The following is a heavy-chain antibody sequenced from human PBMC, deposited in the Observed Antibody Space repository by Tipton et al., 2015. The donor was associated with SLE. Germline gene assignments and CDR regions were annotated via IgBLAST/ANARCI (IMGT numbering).Heavy chain of an antibody. V-gene: IGHV3-33*06. D-gene: IGHD3-22*01. J-gene: IGHJ3*02. CDR1: GFTFSSYG. CDR2: IWYDGSNK. CDR3: AKALLRANAFDI. Sequence: SLRLSCAASGFTFSSYGMPWVRQAPGKGLERVAVIWYDGSNKYYADSVKGRFTISRDNSKNALYLQMNSLRAEDTAVYYCAKALLRANAFDIWGQGTMVTVSS.